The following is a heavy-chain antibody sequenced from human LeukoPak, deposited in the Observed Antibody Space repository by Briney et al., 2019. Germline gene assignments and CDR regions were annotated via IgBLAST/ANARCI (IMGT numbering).Heavy chain of an antibody. CDR2: INQDGTEK. Sequence: GGSLRLSCAASEFTFSSYGMSWVRQAPGKGLEWVANINQDGTEKYYVDSVKGRFTISRDNAKNSLYLQMNSLRAEDTAVYYCAELGITMIGGVWGKGTTVTISS. CDR1: EFTFSSYG. D-gene: IGHD3-10*02. CDR3: AELGITMIGGV. J-gene: IGHJ6*04. V-gene: IGHV3-7*01.